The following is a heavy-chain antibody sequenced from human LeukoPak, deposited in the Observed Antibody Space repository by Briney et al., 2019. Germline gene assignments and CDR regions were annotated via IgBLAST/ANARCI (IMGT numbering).Heavy chain of an antibody. J-gene: IGHJ5*02. CDR2: IIPIFGTA. CDR3: AGPHSSPLPGYGYSSSWYSWFDP. V-gene: IGHV1-69*06. CDR1: GYTFSIYA. Sequence: ASVKVSCKASGYTFSIYAISWVRQAPGQGLEWMGGIIPIFGTANYAQKLQGRVTITADKSTSTAYMELSSLRSEDTAVYYCAGPHSSPLPGYGYSSSWYSWFDPWGQGTLVTVSS. D-gene: IGHD6-13*01.